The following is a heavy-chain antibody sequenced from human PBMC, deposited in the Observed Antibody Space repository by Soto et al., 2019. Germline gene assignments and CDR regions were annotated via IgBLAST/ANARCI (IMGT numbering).Heavy chain of an antibody. CDR3: ARAPIFGVGAPANWCDP. J-gene: IGHJ5*02. V-gene: IGHV4-59*01. CDR2: IYYSGST. CDR1: GGSISSYY. Sequence: PSETMSLTCTVSGGSISSYYWSWIRQPPGKGLEWIGYIYYSGSTNYNPSLKSRVTISVDTSKNQFSLKLSSVTAADTAVYYCARAPIFGVGAPANWCDPWGQGTMGTVSA. D-gene: IGHD3-3*01.